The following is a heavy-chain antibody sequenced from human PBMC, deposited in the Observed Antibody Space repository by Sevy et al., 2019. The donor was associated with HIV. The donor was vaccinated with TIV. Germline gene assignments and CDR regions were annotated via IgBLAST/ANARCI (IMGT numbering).Heavy chain of an antibody. CDR2: ISAYNGNT. CDR3: ASDIVVVIRGGYYYYYGMDV. D-gene: IGHD3-22*01. CDR1: GYTFTSYG. Sequence: ASVKVSCKASGYTFTSYGISWVRQAPGQGLEWMGWISAYNGNTNYAQKLQGRVTMTTDTSTSTAYMELRSLRSDDTAVDYCASDIVVVIRGGYYYYYGMDVWGQGTTVTVSS. V-gene: IGHV1-18*01. J-gene: IGHJ6*02.